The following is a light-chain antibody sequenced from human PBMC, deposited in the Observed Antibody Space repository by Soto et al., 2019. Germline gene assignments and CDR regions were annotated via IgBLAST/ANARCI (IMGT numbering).Light chain of an antibody. V-gene: IGKV3-11*01. J-gene: IGKJ4*01. CDR1: QEISSY. Sequence: EIELTQSPGTLSLSPGERATLSCRASQEISSYLAWYQQKPGQAPRLLIYDASNRATGIPARFSGSGSGTDFTLTISSLEPEDFAVYYCQQRSNWPPLTFGGGTKVEIK. CDR2: DAS. CDR3: QQRSNWPPLT.